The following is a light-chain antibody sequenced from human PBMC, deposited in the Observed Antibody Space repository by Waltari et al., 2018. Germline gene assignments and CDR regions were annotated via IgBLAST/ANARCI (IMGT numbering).Light chain of an antibody. CDR2: DAA. J-gene: IGKJ2*03. Sequence: EKLITQSPATLSVSPGEVVTLSCRASQSVSSNVAWFQHRPGQAPRLLIYDAATRASGIPARFSGSWSGTEFTLTISGLQSEDCALYYCQQYNDWYSFGQGTKLEIK. CDR3: QQYNDWYS. CDR1: QSVSSN. V-gene: IGKV3-15*01.